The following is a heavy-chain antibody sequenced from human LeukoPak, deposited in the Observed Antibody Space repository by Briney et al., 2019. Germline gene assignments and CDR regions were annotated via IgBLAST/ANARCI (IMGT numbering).Heavy chain of an antibody. Sequence: ASVKVSCKASGYTFTSYGISWVQQAPGQGLEWMGWISAYNGNANYAQKLQGRVTMTTDTSTSTAYMELRSLRSDDTAIFYCARDLVGILVVPAAMGDDAFDIWGQGTMVTVSS. J-gene: IGHJ3*02. CDR1: GYTFTSYG. CDR3: ARDLVGILVVPAAMGDDAFDI. CDR2: ISAYNGNA. D-gene: IGHD2-2*01. V-gene: IGHV1-18*01.